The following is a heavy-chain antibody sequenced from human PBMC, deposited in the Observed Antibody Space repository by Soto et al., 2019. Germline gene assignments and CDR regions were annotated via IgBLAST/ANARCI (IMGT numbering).Heavy chain of an antibody. D-gene: IGHD3-22*01. CDR3: ASSKRGFYYDSSGYSHEPIGPIFSY. V-gene: IGHV4-30-4*01. CDR2: IYYSGST. Sequence: SETLSVTCTVSGGSISSGDYYWSWIRQPPGKGLEWIGYIYYSGSTYYNPSLKSRVTISVDTSKNQFSLKLSSVTAADTAVYYCASSKRGFYYDSSGYSHEPIGPIFSYWGQGTLVTVSS. CDR1: GGSISSGDYY. J-gene: IGHJ4*02.